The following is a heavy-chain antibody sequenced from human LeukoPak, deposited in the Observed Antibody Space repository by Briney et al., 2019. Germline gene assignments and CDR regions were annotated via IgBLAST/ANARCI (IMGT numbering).Heavy chain of an antibody. CDR3: ARVIPLYYGMDV. CDR1: GFTVSSNY. CDR2: IYSGGST. D-gene: IGHD2-2*02. V-gene: IGHV3-53*01. Sequence: GGSLRLSCAASGFTVSSNYMSWVRQAPGKGLEWVSVIYSGGSTYYADSVKGRFTISRDNSKNTLYLQMNSLRAEDTAVYYCARVIPLYYGMDVWGQGTTVTVSS. J-gene: IGHJ6*02.